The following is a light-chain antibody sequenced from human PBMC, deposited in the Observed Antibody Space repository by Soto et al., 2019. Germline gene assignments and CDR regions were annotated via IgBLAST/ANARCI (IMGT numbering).Light chain of an antibody. J-gene: IGKJ1*01. Sequence: DIQMTQSPSTLSASVGDRVTITCRASQSISSWLAWYQQKPGKAPKLLIYTASSLQSGVPSRFSGSGSGTEFTLTISSLQPEDFATNYCQQYDRYSLTFGQGTKVEIK. V-gene: IGKV1-5*03. CDR1: QSISSW. CDR3: QQYDRYSLT. CDR2: TAS.